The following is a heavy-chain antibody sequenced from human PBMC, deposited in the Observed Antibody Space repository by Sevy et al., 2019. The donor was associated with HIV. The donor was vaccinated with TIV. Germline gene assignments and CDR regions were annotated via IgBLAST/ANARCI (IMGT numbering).Heavy chain of an antibody. J-gene: IGHJ6*02. CDR2: IIPIFGTA. D-gene: IGHD2-2*02. V-gene: IGHV1-69*13. CDR3: ARDLGYCSSTSCHRANYYYGMDV. CDR1: GGTFSSYA. Sequence: ASAKVSCKASGGTFSSYAISWVRQAPGQGLEWMGGIIPIFGTANYAQKFQGRVTITADESTSTAYMELSSLRSEDTAVYYCARDLGYCSSTSCHRANYYYGMDVWGQGTTVTVSS.